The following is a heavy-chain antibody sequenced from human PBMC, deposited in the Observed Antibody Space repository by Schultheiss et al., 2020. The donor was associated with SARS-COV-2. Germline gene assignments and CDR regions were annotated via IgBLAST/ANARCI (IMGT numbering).Heavy chain of an antibody. CDR2: ISGSGGST. CDR1: GFTFSSYA. CDR3: AKGSGGWSDIYFDY. Sequence: GGSLRLSCAASGFTFSSYAMQWVRQAPGKGLEWVSAISGSGGSTYYADSVKGRFTISRDNSKNTLYLQMNSLRAEDTAVYYCAKGSGGWSDIYFDYWGQGSLVTVSS. D-gene: IGHD2-15*01. V-gene: IGHV3-23*01. J-gene: IGHJ4*02.